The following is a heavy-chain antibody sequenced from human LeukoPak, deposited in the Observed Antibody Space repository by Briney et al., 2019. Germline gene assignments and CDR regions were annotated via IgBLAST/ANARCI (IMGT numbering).Heavy chain of an antibody. V-gene: IGHV4-39*01. Sequence: SETLSLTCTVSGGSIXSXXXXXXXXXQPXXKXLXXIGXXXYSGSTNYNPSLQSRVTISVDTSNNQFSLKLSSVTAADTAVYYCARRGAGLVRGVIITFFNYWGQGTPVTVSS. CDR3: ARRGAGLVRGVIITFFNY. J-gene: IGHJ4*02. D-gene: IGHD3-10*01. CDR1: GGSIXSXXXX. CDR2: XXYSGST.